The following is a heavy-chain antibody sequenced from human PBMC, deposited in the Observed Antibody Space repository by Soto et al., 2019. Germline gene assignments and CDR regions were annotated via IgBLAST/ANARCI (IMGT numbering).Heavy chain of an antibody. D-gene: IGHD3-22*01. J-gene: IGHJ4*02. V-gene: IGHV1-18*04. CDR1: GYTFTSYG. CDR2: ISAYNGNT. Sequence: ASVKVSCKASGYTFTSYGISWVRQAPGQGLEWMGWISAYNGNTNYAQKLVGRVTMTTDTSTSTAYMERRSLRSDDTAVYYCARDRLVVWDYDSSGYYYSYYFDYWGQGTLVTVSS. CDR3: ARDRLVVWDYDSSGYYYSYYFDY.